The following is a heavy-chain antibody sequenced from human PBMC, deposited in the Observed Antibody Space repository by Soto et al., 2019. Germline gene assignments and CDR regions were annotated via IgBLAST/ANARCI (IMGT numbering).Heavy chain of an antibody. CDR1: GGSITSYS. Sequence: QVQLQESGPGLVKPSETLSLTCTVSGGSITSYSWSWIRQPPGKGLEWIGYIYYSGSTNYNPSLKSRVTISVDTSKSQFSLKLSSVTAADTALYYCARANDYGDYGGRYFDYWGQGTLVTVSS. J-gene: IGHJ4*02. CDR3: ARANDYGDYGGRYFDY. CDR2: IYYSGST. V-gene: IGHV4-59*01. D-gene: IGHD4-17*01.